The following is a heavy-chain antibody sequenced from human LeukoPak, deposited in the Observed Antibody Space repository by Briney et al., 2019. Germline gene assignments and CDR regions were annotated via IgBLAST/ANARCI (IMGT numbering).Heavy chain of an antibody. J-gene: IGHJ4*02. Sequence: PSETLSLTCAVYGGSFSGYYWSWIRQPPGNGLEWIGEINHSGSTNYNPSLKSRVTISVDTSKNQFSLKLSSVTAANTAVYYCARLSSTVTLDYWGQGTLVTVSS. CDR3: ARLSSTVTLDY. CDR1: GGSFSGYY. D-gene: IGHD4-17*01. V-gene: IGHV4-34*01. CDR2: INHSGST.